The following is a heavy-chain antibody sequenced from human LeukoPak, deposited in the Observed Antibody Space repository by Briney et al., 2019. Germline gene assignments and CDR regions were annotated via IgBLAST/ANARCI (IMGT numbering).Heavy chain of an antibody. V-gene: IGHV3-23*01. CDR1: GFPYSSYV. CDR2: ISGSGGST. CDR3: AEEVGNTYPTFDY. J-gene: IGHJ4*02. Sequence: PGGSLRLSCAASGFPYSSYVMSWVRQAPGKGLEWVSSISGSGGSTYYADSVKGRFTISRDNSKNTLYLQMNSLRAEDTAIYYCAEEVGNTYPTFDYWGQGTLVTVSS. D-gene: IGHD1-26*01.